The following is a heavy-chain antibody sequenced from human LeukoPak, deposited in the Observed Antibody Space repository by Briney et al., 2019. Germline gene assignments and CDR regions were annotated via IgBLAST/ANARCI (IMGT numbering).Heavy chain of an antibody. J-gene: IGHJ5*02. CDR1: GFTFSSYS. Sequence: PGGSLRLSCAASGFTFSSYSMNWVRQAPGKGLEWDSSISSSSSYIYYADSVKGRFTISRDNAKNSLYLQMNSLRAEDTAVYYCARSGTTYCSSTSCPLPLYNWFDPWGQGTLVTVSS. D-gene: IGHD2-2*01. CDR2: ISSSSSYI. V-gene: IGHV3-21*01. CDR3: ARSGTTYCSSTSCPLPLYNWFDP.